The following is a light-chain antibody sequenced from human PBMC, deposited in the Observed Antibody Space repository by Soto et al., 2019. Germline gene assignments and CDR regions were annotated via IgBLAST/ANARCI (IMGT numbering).Light chain of an antibody. CDR1: SSDVGGYNY. Sequence: QSALTQPASVSGSPGQSITISCTGTSSDVGGYNYVSWYQQHPGKAPKLIIFEVSNRPSGVSNRFSGSKSGNTASLTISGLQAEDEADYYCSSYSSSSTLGLFGGGTKVTV. J-gene: IGLJ2*01. V-gene: IGLV2-14*01. CDR3: SSYSSSSTLGL. CDR2: EVS.